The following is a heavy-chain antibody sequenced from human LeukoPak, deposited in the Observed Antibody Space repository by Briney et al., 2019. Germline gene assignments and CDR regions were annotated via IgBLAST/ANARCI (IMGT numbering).Heavy chain of an antibody. J-gene: IGHJ4*02. V-gene: IGHV3-23*01. D-gene: IGHD2-15*01. CDR1: GFTFSSYA. Sequence: GGSLRLSCAASGFTFSSYAMSWVRQAPGKGLEWVSAISGSGGSTYYADSVKGRFTISRDNSKNTLYLQMNSLRAEDTAVYYCARSSSRYCSGGSCYSGVLGYFDYWGQGTLVTVSS. CDR3: ARSSSRYCSGGSCYSGVLGYFDY. CDR2: ISGSGGST.